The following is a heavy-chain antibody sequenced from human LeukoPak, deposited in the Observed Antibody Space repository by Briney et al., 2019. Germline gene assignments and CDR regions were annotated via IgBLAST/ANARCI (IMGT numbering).Heavy chain of an antibody. CDR2: ISVSGGGT. CDR1: GFTFSAYS. Sequence: PGGSLRLSWVASGFTFSAYSMTWVRQAPGKGLDWVSSISVSGGGTYYADSVRGRFTISRDNSKNTLYLHMNSLRAEDTAVYYCVKDWRDESNCGGDCLQYWGQGTLVTVSS. D-gene: IGHD2-21*02. V-gene: IGHV3-23*01. J-gene: IGHJ4*02. CDR3: VKDWRDESNCGGDCLQY.